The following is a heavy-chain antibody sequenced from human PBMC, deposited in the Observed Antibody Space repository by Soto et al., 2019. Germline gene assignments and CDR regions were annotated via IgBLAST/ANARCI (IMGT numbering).Heavy chain of an antibody. CDR3: AHNVDFDWLLPSFDY. CDR1: GFSLSTSGVG. J-gene: IGHJ4*02. V-gene: IGHV2-5*02. CDR2: IYWDDDK. D-gene: IGHD3-9*01. Sequence: SGPTLVKPTQTLTLTCTFSGFSLSTSGVGVGWIRQPPGKALEWLALIYWDDDKRYSPSLKSRLTITKDTSKNQVVLTMTNMDPVDTATYYCAHNVDFDWLLPSFDYWGQGTLVTVSS.